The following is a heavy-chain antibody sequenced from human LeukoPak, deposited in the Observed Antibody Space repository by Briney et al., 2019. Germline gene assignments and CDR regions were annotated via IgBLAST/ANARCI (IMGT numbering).Heavy chain of an antibody. V-gene: IGHV4-39*07. CDR1: GGTISSSSYY. Sequence: PSETLSLTCTVSGGTISSSSYYWGWIRQPPGKGLEWIGSIYYSGSTYYNPSLKSRVTISVDTSKNQFSLKLSSVTAADTAVYYCARAHGRLEWLFEGNHPDLNWFDPWGQGTLVTVSS. J-gene: IGHJ5*02. D-gene: IGHD3-3*01. CDR3: ARAHGRLEWLFEGNHPDLNWFDP. CDR2: IYYSGST.